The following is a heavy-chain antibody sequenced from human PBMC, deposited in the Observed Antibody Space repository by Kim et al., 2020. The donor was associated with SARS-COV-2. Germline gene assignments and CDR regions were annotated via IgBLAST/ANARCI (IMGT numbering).Heavy chain of an antibody. D-gene: IGHD3-22*01. CDR3: AREGSSGYYPNYYYYYGMDV. CDR2: ISSSSSTI. V-gene: IGHV3-48*02. Sequence: GGSLRLSCAASGFTFSSYSMNWVRQAPGKGLEWVSYISSSSSTIYYADSVKGRFTISRDNAKNSLYLQMNSLRDEDTAVYYCAREGSSGYYPNYYYYYGMDVWGQGTTVTVSS. CDR1: GFTFSSYS. J-gene: IGHJ6*02.